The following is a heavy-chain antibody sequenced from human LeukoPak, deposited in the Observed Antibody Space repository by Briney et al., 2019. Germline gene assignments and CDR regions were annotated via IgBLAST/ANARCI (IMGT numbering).Heavy chain of an antibody. CDR2: VYHTGTT. D-gene: IGHD3-10*01. CDR3: ARSWGSYYNYYGIDV. J-gene: IGHJ6*04. CDR1: GDSISSGYY. Sequence: PSETLSLTCAVSGDSISSGYYWGWIRQSPWKGLEWIGSVYHTGTTYYKPSLESRVTISVDTSKNQFSLKLSSVTAADSAVYYCARSWGSYYNYYGIDVWGKGTTVTVSS. V-gene: IGHV4-38-2*01.